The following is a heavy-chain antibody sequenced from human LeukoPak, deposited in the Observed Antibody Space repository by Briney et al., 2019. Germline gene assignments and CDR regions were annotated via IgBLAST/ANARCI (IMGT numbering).Heavy chain of an antibody. CDR2: IYFSGTT. J-gene: IGHJ6*02. CDR3: AREDPQTTVPEGLDV. Sequence: SETLSVTCTVSGGSISNYYWSWLRQPPGKGLWWMGYIYFSGTTNINTSLKSRVTISVDMSKTQFSLKLSSVTAADTAVYYCAREDPQTTVPEGLDVWGQGTPVTVSS. V-gene: IGHV4-59*01. CDR1: GGSISNYY. D-gene: IGHD4-17*01.